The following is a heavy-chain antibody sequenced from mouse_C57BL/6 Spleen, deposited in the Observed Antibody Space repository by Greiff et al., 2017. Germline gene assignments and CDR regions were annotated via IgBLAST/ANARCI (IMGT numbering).Heavy chain of an antibody. J-gene: IGHJ2*01. V-gene: IGHV1-63*01. CDR1: GYTFTNYW. Sequence: LVESGAELVRPGTSVKMSCKASGYTFTNYWIGWAKQRPGHGLEWIGDIYPGGGYTNYNEKFKGKATLTADKSSSPAYMQFSSLTSEDSAIYYCARDTGSYFDYWGQGTTLTVSS. CDR3: ARDTGSYFDY. CDR2: IYPGGGYT. D-gene: IGHD4-1*01.